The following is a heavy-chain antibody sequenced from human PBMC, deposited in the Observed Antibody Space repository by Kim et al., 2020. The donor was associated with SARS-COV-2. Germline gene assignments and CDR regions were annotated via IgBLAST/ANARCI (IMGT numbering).Heavy chain of an antibody. Sequence: GGSLRLSCVASGFTFTNYPMGWVRQAPGKGPEWVSSINVSGDKTFYADSVKGRFTISRDNAKNTLYVQINTLRAEDTAVYYCARHKSDSDWMGYYYMDVWGKGTTVTVCS. CDR2: INVSGDKT. CDR1: GFTFTNYP. V-gene: IGHV3-23*01. J-gene: IGHJ6*03. CDR3: ARHKSDSDWMGYYYMDV. D-gene: IGHD3-16*01.